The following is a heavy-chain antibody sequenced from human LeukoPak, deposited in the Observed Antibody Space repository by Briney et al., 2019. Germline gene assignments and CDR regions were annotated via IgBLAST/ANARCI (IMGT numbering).Heavy chain of an antibody. CDR2: ISGSGGST. CDR3: AKRGVVIRVILVGYHKEAYYFDS. V-gene: IGHV3-23*01. Sequence: PGGSLRLSCAVSGISLSNYGMSWVRQAPGKGLEWVAGISGSGGSTNYADSVKGRFTIYRDNPKNTLYLQMNRLRAEDTAVYFCAKRGVVIRVILVGYHKEAYYFDSWGQGALVTVSS. J-gene: IGHJ4*02. D-gene: IGHD3-22*01. CDR1: GISLSNYG.